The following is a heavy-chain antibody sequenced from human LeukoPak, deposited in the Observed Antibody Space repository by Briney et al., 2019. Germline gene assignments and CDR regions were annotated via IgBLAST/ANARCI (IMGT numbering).Heavy chain of an antibody. Sequence: GESLKISCKVSGYSFTNYWIGWVRQMPGKGLEWMGTIYPGDSDTRYSPSFQGQVTISADKSISTAYLQWSSLKASDTAMYYCARLAGDGYNSLAWDNGFDPWGQGTLVTVSS. CDR1: GYSFTNYW. J-gene: IGHJ5*02. CDR3: ARLAGDGYNSLAWDNGFDP. D-gene: IGHD5-24*01. V-gene: IGHV5-51*01. CDR2: IYPGDSDT.